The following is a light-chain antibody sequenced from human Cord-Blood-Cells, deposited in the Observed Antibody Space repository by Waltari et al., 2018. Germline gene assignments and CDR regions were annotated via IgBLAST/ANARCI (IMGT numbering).Light chain of an antibody. CDR2: AAS. J-gene: IGKJ3*01. CDR1: QGISSY. CDR3: QQYYRYPLT. V-gene: IGKV1-8*01. Sequence: AIRITQSPSSLSASTGDRVTITCRASQGISSYLAWYQQKPGKAPKLLIYAASTLQSGVPSRFSGSGSGTDFTLTISCLQSEDFATYYCQQYYRYPLTFGPGTKVDIK.